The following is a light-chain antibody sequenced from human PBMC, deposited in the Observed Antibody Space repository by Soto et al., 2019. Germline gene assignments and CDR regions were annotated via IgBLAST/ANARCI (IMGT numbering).Light chain of an antibody. CDR2: GAS. J-gene: IGKJ1*01. CDR3: QHYNNWPRT. V-gene: IGKV3-15*01. Sequence: EIVMTQSPATLSVSPGERATLSCRASQSVSSNLAWYQQKPGQAPRLLIYGASTRATGIPARFSGSGYGTEFTLPISSLQSEDVAVYYCQHYNNWPRTFGQGTKVEIK. CDR1: QSVSSN.